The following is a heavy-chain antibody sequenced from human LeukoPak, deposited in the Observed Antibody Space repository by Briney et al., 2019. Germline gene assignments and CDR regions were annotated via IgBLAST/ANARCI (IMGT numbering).Heavy chain of an antibody. CDR3: AKDRPYISSWYGCSTP. CDR2: ISDSGGGA. CDR1: GFSFSSNG. D-gene: IGHD6-13*01. Sequence: GGSLRLSCAASGFSFSSNGMTWVRQAPGKGREWVSTISDSGGGAYYADSVKGRFTISRDSSRSTLYLQMHSLRAEDTAVYYCAKDRPYISSWYGCSTPWGQGTLVTVSS. J-gene: IGHJ5*02. V-gene: IGHV3-23*01.